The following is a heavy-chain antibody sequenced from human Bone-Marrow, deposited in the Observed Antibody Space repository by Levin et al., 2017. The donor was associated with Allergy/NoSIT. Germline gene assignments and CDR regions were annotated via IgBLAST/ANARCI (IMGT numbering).Heavy chain of an antibody. CDR2: ISVHNGKT. Sequence: GESLKISCKASGYTFSNYGLSWVRQAPGQGLEWVGWISVHNGKTNSAEKVQDRVTMTTDTSTSTAYMDLRNLKTEDTAVYYCARWGPLDYGMDVWGQGTTVIVS. V-gene: IGHV1-18*01. D-gene: IGHD3-16*01. J-gene: IGHJ6*02. CDR3: ARWGPLDYGMDV. CDR1: GYTFSNYG.